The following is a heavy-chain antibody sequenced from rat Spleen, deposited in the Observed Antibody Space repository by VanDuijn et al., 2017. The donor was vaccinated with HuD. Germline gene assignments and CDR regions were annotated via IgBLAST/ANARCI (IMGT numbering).Heavy chain of an antibody. J-gene: IGHJ2*01. Sequence: EVQLVESGGGLVQPGRSLKLSCAASGFTFSSFPMAWVRQAPGKGLEWIGEINKDSSTIKYSPSLKDKFTISRDNAQNTLYLQMSKLGSEDTAIYYCVREAFGVDFWGQGVMVTVSS. D-gene: IGHD4-3*01. CDR3: VREAFGVDF. V-gene: IGHV4-2*01. CDR2: INKDSSTI. CDR1: GFTFSSFP.